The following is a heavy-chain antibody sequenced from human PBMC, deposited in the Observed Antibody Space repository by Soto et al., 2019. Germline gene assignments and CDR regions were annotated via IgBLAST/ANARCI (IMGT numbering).Heavy chain of an antibody. CDR3: ARDLELRGHYYYYYMDV. CDR2: IIPILGIA. J-gene: IGHJ6*03. D-gene: IGHD1-7*01. Sequence: SVKVSCKASGGTFSSYTISWVRQAPGQGLEWMGRIIPILGIANYAQKFQGRVTITADKSTSTAYMELSSLRSEDTAVYYCARDLELRGHYYYYYMDVWGKGTTVTVSS. CDR1: GGTFSSYT. V-gene: IGHV1-69*04.